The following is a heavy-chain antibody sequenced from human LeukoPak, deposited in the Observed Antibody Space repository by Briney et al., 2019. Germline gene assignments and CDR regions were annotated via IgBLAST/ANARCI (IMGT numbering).Heavy chain of an antibody. V-gene: IGHV3-73*01. CDR1: GFTFSGSA. D-gene: IGHD1-14*01. CDR2: IRSKANSYAT. J-gene: IGHJ6*02. CDR3: TRDPPGYYYYYGMDV. Sequence: GGSLRLSCVASGFTFSGSAMHWVRQASGKGLEWVGRIRSKANSYATAYAASVKGRFTISRDDSKNTAYLQMNSLKTEDTAVYYCTRDPPGYYYYYGMDVWGQGTTVTVSS.